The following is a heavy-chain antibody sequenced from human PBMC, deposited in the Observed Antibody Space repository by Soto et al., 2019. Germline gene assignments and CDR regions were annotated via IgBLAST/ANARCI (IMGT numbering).Heavy chain of an antibody. CDR3: AKDRGTSIDVHRYFHYYGMDV. CDR1: GFTFISYA. V-gene: IGHV3-23*01. CDR2: ISGSGGTT. D-gene: IGHD2-2*01. J-gene: IGHJ6*02. Sequence: PGGSLRLSCAASGFTFISYAITCCRHSPWQWLEWVASISGSGGTTNYADSVKGRFTISRDNSKNTAYLQMNSLRAEDTAVYYCAKDRGTSIDVHRYFHYYGMDVWGQGTTVTVSS.